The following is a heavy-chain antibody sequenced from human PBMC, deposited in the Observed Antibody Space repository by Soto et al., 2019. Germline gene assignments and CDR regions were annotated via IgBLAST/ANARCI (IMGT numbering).Heavy chain of an antibody. D-gene: IGHD2-2*01. CDR3: ARVVVVPAALDY. CDR2: INHSGST. CDR1: GGSFSGYY. J-gene: IGHJ4*02. V-gene: IGHV4-34*01. Sequence: LSLTCAVYGGSFSGYYWSWIRQPPGKGLEWIGEINHSGSTNYNPSLKSRVTISVDTSKNQFSLKLSSVTAADTAVYYCARVVVVPAALDYCGQGTLVTVSS.